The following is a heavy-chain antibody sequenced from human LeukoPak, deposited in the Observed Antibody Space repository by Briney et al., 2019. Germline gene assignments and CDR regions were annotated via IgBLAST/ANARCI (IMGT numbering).Heavy chain of an antibody. CDR1: GYTFTSYG. J-gene: IGHJ4*02. D-gene: IGHD3-3*01. CDR3: ARAWAITIFGVGEDFDY. V-gene: IGHV1-18*01. Sequence: GASVKVSCKASGYTFTSYGISWVRQVPGQGLEWMGWISAYNGNTNYAQKLQGRVTMTTDTSTSTAYMELRSLRSDDTAVYYCARAWAITIFGVGEDFDYWGQGTLVTVSS. CDR2: ISAYNGNT.